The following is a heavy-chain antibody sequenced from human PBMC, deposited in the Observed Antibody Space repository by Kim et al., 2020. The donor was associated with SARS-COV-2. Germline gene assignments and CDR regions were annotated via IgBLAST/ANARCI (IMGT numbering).Heavy chain of an antibody. V-gene: IGHV3-11*01. D-gene: IGHD6-19*01. CDR1: GFTFSDYY. J-gene: IGHJ6*02. Sequence: GGSLRLSCAASGFTFSDYYMSWIRQAPGKGLEWVSYISSSGSTIYYADSVKGRFTISRDNAKNSLYLQMNSLRAEDTAVYYCARDSAGVAVAGTPQVSYYYGMDVWGQGTTVTVSS. CDR2: ISSSGSTI. CDR3: ARDSAGVAVAGTPQVSYYYGMDV.